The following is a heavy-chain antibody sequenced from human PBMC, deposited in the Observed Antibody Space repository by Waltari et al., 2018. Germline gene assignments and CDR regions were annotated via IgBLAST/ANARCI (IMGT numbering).Heavy chain of an antibody. CDR1: GFTLSSSY. CDR2: SHTDGSSA. Sequence: EVQLVESGGGLVQPGGSLRLSCEASGFTLSSSYMHWFRQVPGKGLVWVSRSHTDGSSANYADSVKGRFTISRDNGKNTLYLQMNSLRAEDTAVYYCARDGGGNGYIHYWGQGTLVTVSS. D-gene: IGHD3-16*01. CDR3: ARDGGGNGYIHY. J-gene: IGHJ4*02. V-gene: IGHV3-74*01.